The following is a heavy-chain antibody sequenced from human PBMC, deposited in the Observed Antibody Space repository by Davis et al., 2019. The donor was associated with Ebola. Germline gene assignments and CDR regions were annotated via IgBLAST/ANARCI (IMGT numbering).Heavy chain of an antibody. V-gene: IGHV5-51*01. Sequence: GESLKISCKGSGYSFTSYWIGWVRQMPGKGLEWMGIIYPGDSYTNYSPSFQGHVTISADKSISTAYLQWSSLKASDTAMYYCASNTRYYYYGMDVWGQGTTVTVSS. CDR1: GYSFTSYW. CDR2: IYPGDSYT. CDR3: ASNTRYYYYGMDV. J-gene: IGHJ6*02.